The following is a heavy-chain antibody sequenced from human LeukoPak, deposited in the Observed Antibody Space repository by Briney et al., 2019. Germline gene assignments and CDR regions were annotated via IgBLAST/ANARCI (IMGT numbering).Heavy chain of an antibody. D-gene: IGHD3-10*01. V-gene: IGHV3-23*01. J-gene: IGHJ4*02. CDR3: AKGTKDYGSGSHNFDF. Sequence: GALRLSSAASGFTFNDFAMSWVRQAPGKGLEWIAIVGISNSVTYYADSVKGRFTISRDNSKNTMWLQMNGLRAEDTAVYYCAKGTKDYGSGSHNFDFWGQGILVTVSS. CDR2: VGISNSVT. CDR1: GFTFNDFA.